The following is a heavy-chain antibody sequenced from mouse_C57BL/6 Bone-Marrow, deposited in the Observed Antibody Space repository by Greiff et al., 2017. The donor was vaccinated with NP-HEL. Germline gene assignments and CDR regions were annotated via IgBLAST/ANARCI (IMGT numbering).Heavy chain of an antibody. Sequence: EVMLVESGGGLVKPGGSLKLSCAASGFTFSSYTMSWVRQTPEKRLEWVATISGGGGNTYYPDSVKGRFTISRDNAKNTLYLQMSSLRSEDTALYYCARPYGSSYGYAMDYWGQGTSVTVSS. D-gene: IGHD1-1*01. CDR3: ARPYGSSYGYAMDY. J-gene: IGHJ4*01. CDR1: GFTFSSYT. CDR2: ISGGGGNT. V-gene: IGHV5-9*01.